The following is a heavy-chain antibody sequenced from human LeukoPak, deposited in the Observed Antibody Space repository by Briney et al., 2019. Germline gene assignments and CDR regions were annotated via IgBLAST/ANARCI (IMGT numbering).Heavy chain of an antibody. Sequence: SETLSLTCAVYGGSFSGYYWSWIRQPPGKGLEWIGEINHSGSTNYNPSLKSRVTISVDTSKNQFSLKLSSVTAADTAVYYCARLVRRGYWGQGTLVTVSS. CDR1: GGSFSGYY. CDR2: INHSGST. J-gene: IGHJ4*02. V-gene: IGHV4-34*01. D-gene: IGHD6-6*01. CDR3: ARLVRRGY.